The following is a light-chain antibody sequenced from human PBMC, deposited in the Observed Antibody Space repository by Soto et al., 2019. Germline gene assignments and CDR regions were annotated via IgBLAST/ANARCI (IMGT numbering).Light chain of an antibody. J-gene: IGKJ4*01. CDR2: SAS. Sequence: DIQMTHSPSSVSASVGDRVTITCRASQGFSTWLAWYRRKPGRAPELLIYSASSLHSGVPSRLSGSGSGTDFTLTISSLQPEDFATYYCQQANSFPRTFGGGTEVEIK. CDR3: QQANSFPRT. V-gene: IGKV1-12*01. CDR1: QGFSTW.